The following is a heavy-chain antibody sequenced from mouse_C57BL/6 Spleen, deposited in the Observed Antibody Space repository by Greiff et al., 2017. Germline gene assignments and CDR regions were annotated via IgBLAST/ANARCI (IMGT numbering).Heavy chain of an antibody. V-gene: IGHV1-47*01. CDR3: ARGGYYGSGPWYFDV. Sequence: VQLQQSGAELVKPGASVKMSCKASGYTFTTYPIEWMKQNHGKSLEWIGNFHPYNDDTKYNEKFKGKATLTVEKSSSTVYLELSRLTSDDSAVYYCARGGYYGSGPWYFDVWGTGTTVTVSS. CDR2: FHPYNDDT. J-gene: IGHJ1*03. D-gene: IGHD1-1*01. CDR1: GYTFTTYP.